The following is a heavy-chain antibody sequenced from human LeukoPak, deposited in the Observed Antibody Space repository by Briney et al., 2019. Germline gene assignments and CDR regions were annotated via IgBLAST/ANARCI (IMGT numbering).Heavy chain of an antibody. CDR3: ARDGSRGNLVTAPDF. CDR2: ITGSGGRT. CDR1: GFTFTSFG. J-gene: IGHJ4*02. V-gene: IGHV3-23*01. D-gene: IGHD2-21*02. Sequence: GGSLRLSCAASGFTFTSFGMTWVRQAPGKGLEWVSAITGSGGRTYYADSVKGRFTISRDNSKNTLYLQMNSLRAEDTAVYYCARDGSRGNLVTAPDFWGQGTLVTVSA.